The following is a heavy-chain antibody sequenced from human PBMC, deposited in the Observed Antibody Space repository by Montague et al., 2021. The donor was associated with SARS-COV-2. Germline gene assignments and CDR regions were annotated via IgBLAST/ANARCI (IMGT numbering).Heavy chain of an antibody. CDR2: ICQAVGT. CDR3: ARVVRGCSGHSCYFDP. J-gene: IGHJ5*02. D-gene: IGHD2-2*01. V-gene: IGHV4-4*02. CDR1: GASISSDNW. Sequence: SETLSLTCAVSGASISSDNWWNWVRQSPGKGLEWIGEICQAVGTNYNPSLKSRVTIAVDNFSNQVSPKMTSVTAADTAIYYCARVVRGCSGHSCYFDPWGQGTLVTVSS.